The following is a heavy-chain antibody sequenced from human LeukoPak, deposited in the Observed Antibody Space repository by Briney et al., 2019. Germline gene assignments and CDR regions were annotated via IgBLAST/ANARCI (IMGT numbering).Heavy chain of an antibody. Sequence: GGSLRLSCAASGFTFSNAWMSWVRQAPGKGLEWVGRIKSKTDGGTTDYAAPVKGRFTISRDDSKNTLYLQMNSLKTEDTAVYYCTTVVTPSDHYDFDYWGQGTLVTVSS. J-gene: IGHJ4*02. CDR1: GFTFSNAW. CDR2: IKSKTDGGTT. V-gene: IGHV3-15*01. D-gene: IGHD3-10*01. CDR3: TTVVTPSDHYDFDY.